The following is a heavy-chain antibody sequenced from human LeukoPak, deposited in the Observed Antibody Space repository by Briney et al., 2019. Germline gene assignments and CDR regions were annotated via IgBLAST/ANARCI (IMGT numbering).Heavy chain of an antibody. Sequence: SETLSLTCTVSGGSIGSYYWSWIRQPAGKGLEWIGRIYTSGSTNYNPSLKSRVTMSVDTSKNQFSLKLSSVTAADTAVYYCAREDYDILTGYLNWGQGTLVTVSS. CDR1: GGSIGSYY. CDR2: IYTSGST. J-gene: IGHJ4*02. V-gene: IGHV4-4*07. CDR3: AREDYDILTGYLN. D-gene: IGHD3-9*01.